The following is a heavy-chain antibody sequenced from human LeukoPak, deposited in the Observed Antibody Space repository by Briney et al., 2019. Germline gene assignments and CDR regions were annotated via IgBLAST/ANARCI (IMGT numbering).Heavy chain of an antibody. CDR3: ARGLVGPYY. CDR2: IYTSGSA. V-gene: IGHV4-4*07. J-gene: IGHJ4*02. CDR1: GGSISSYY. Sequence: PSETLSLTCTVSGGSISSYYWSWIRQPAGKGLGWIGRIYTSGSANYNPSLKSRVTISVDTSKNQFSLKLSSVTAADTAVYYCARGLVGPYYWGQGTLVTVSS. D-gene: IGHD1-26*01.